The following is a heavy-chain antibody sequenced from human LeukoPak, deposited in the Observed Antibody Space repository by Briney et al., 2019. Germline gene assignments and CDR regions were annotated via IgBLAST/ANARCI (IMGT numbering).Heavy chain of an antibody. D-gene: IGHD2-2*02. Sequence: GSSVKVSCKASGGTFSSYAISWVRQAPGQGLEWMGGIIPIFGTANYAQKFQGRVTITTDESTSTAYMGLSSLRSEDTAVYYCARVKHCSSTSCYIYYYYMDVWGKGTTVTVSS. CDR3: ARVKHCSSTSCYIYYYYMDV. CDR2: IIPIFGTA. V-gene: IGHV1-69*05. J-gene: IGHJ6*03. CDR1: GGTFSSYA.